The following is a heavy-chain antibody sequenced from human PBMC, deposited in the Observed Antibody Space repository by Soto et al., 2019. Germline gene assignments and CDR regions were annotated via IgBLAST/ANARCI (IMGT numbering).Heavy chain of an antibody. J-gene: IGHJ6*03. CDR2: ISSSSSTI. D-gene: IGHD1-1*01. V-gene: IGHV3-48*01. Sequence: ESGGGLVQPGGSLRLSCAASGFTFSSYSMNWVRQAPGKGLEWVSYISSSSSTIYYADSVKGRFTISRDNAKNSLYLQMNSLRAEDTAVYYCARDSALDQNYYYYMDVWGKGTTVTVSS. CDR1: GFTFSSYS. CDR3: ARDSALDQNYYYYMDV.